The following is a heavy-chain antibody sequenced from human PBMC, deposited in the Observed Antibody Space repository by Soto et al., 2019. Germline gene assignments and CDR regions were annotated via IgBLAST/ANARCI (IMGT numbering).Heavy chain of an antibody. Sequence: PGGSLRLTCAASGFTFSIYAMSWVRQAPGKGLEWVSSISGSGSSTYNADSVKGRFTISRDNSKNTLYLQMNSLRAEDTAVYYCANSYRLCYFDWISTDAFDFWGKGTMVPVSS. D-gene: IGHD3-9*01. V-gene: IGHV3-23*01. J-gene: IGHJ3*01. CDR2: ISGSGSST. CDR3: ANSYRLCYFDWISTDAFDF. CDR1: GFTFSIYA.